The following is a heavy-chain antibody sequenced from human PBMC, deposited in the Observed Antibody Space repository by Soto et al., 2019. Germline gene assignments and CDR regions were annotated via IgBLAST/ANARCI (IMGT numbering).Heavy chain of an antibody. J-gene: IGHJ5*02. CDR1: GYTFTSYG. CDR3: VRRHVSATGIDWFDP. CDR2: INAANGDT. V-gene: IGHV1-3*01. D-gene: IGHD6-13*01. Sequence: RASVKVSCKASGYTFTSYGIHWVRQARGQRLEWMGWINAANGDTKYSPKFQGRVTITRDTSASTAYMELSSLRSEDTAVYYCVRRHVSATGIDWFDPWGQGTLVTVSS.